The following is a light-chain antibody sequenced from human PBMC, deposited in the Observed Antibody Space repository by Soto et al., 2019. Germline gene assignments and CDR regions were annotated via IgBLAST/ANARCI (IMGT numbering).Light chain of an antibody. CDR1: QGINNN. CDR2: AAS. J-gene: IGKJ1*01. V-gene: IGKV1-9*01. Sequence: DIQLTQSPSFLSASVGDRVTITCRASQGINNNLAWYQQKPGKAPKLLMYAASTLQSGVPSRFSGSGSGTEFTLTIRSLQPEDFATYYCQQLNDYPWTFAQGTRVDVK. CDR3: QQLNDYPWT.